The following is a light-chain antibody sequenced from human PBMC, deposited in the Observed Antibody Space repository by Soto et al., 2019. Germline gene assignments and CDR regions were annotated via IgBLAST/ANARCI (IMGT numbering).Light chain of an antibody. Sequence: EIVLTQSPGTLSLSPGEGATLSCRASQSVSSSYLAWYQHKPGQAPRLLIYAASRRATGIPDRFSGSGSGTDFTLTISRLEPEDFEVYFCQQYGISPRTFGQGTKVDIX. CDR1: QSVSSSY. CDR3: QQYGISPRT. CDR2: AAS. J-gene: IGKJ1*01. V-gene: IGKV3-20*01.